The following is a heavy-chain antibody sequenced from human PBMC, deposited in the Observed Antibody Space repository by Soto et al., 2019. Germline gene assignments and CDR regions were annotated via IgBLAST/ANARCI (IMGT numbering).Heavy chain of an antibody. D-gene: IGHD2-15*01. V-gene: IGHV4-4*02. CDR1: SGSISSSNW. J-gene: IGHJ4*02. Sequence: SETLSLTCAVSSGSISSSNWWSWVRQPPGKGLEWIGEIYHSGSTNYNPSLKSRVTISVDKSKNQFSLKLSSVTAADTAVYYCANEIPETGGPFDYWGQGTLVTVSS. CDR2: IYHSGST. CDR3: ANEIPETGGPFDY.